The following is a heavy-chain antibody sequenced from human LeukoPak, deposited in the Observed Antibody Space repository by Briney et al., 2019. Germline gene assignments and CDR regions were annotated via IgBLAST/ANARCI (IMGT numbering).Heavy chain of an antibody. CDR2: IWYGGSNK. Sequence: GGSLRLSCAASGFTFNSFAMHWVRQAPGKGLEWVAVIWYGGSNKYYADSVKGRFTISRDNSRNTVYLQMNSLRAEDSAIYYCARPYGDYYFDYWGQGTLVTVSS. J-gene: IGHJ4*02. V-gene: IGHV3-33*01. CDR3: ARPYGDYYFDY. D-gene: IGHD4-17*01. CDR1: GFTFNSFA.